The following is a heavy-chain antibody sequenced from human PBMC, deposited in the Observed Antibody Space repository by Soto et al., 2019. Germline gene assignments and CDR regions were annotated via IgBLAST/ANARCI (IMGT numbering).Heavy chain of an antibody. CDR3: ARLPYSSSDQTTKPFDY. CDR1: GYTFTIYG. Sequence: QVQLVQSGAEVKKPGASVKVSYKASGYTFTIYGISWARQAPGKGLEWLGWISAYNGNTNYAPKLQGRVTMTTDTSTSTAYMELRSLSSDDTAVYYCARLPYSSSDQTTKPFDYWGQGTLVTVSS. V-gene: IGHV1-18*01. J-gene: IGHJ4*02. D-gene: IGHD6-6*01. CDR2: ISAYNGNT.